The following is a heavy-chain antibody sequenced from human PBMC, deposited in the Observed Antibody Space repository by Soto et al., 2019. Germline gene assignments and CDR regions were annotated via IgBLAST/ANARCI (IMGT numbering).Heavy chain of an antibody. CDR2: INHSGST. J-gene: IGHJ4*02. V-gene: IGHV4-34*01. CDR3: ARGGIVVVVAATRRFDY. CDR1: GGSFSGYY. D-gene: IGHD2-15*01. Sequence: PSETLSLTCAVYGGSFSGYYWSWIRQPPGKGLEWIGEINHSGSTNYNPSLKSRVTISVDTSKNQFSLKLSSVTAADTAVYYCARGGIVVVVAATRRFDYWGQGTLATVSS.